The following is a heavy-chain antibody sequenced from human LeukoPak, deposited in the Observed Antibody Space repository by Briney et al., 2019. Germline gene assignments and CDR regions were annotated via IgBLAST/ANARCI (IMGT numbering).Heavy chain of an antibody. CDR1: GFTFSGYE. CDR2: ISSSGSTI. V-gene: IGHV3-48*03. CDR3: ATQVGDGGYFDY. Sequence: GGSLRLSCAASGFTFSGYEMNWVRQAPGKGLEWVSYISSSGSTIYYADSVKGRFTISRDNAKNSLYLQMNSLRAEDTAVYYCATQVGDGGYFDYWGQGTLVTVSS. J-gene: IGHJ4*02. D-gene: IGHD1-26*01.